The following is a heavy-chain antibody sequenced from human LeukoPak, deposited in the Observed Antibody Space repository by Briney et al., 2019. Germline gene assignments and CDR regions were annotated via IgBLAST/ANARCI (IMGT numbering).Heavy chain of an antibody. Sequence: GGSLRLSCAASGFDVSRNYMNWVGQAPGKGLEWVSVINGGGDSTNYADSVKGRFTISRDNSKNTLYLQMNSLRAEDTAVYYCAKGEHTGTDYWGQGTLVTVSS. D-gene: IGHD4-11*01. J-gene: IGHJ4*02. CDR1: GFDVSRNY. V-gene: IGHV3-23*01. CDR2: INGGGDST. CDR3: AKGEHTGTDY.